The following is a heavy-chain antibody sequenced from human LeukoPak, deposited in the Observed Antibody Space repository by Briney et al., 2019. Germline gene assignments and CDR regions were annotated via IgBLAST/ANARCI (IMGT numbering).Heavy chain of an antibody. J-gene: IGHJ3*02. V-gene: IGHV3-21*01. CDR2: ISSSSSYI. D-gene: IGHD3-22*01. Sequence: PGGSLRLSCAASGFTFSNYAMSWVRQAPGKGLEWVSSISSSSSYIYYADSVKGRFTISRDNAKNSLYLQMNSLRAEDTAVYYCARGTYDRPPYAFDIWGQGTMVTVSS. CDR1: GFTFSNYA. CDR3: ARGTYDRPPYAFDI.